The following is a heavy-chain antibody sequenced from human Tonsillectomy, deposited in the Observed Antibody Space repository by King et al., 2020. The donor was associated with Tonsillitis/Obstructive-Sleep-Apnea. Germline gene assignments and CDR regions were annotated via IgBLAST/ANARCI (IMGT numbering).Heavy chain of an antibody. CDR1: GYTFTTYG. D-gene: IGHD3-16*01. V-gene: IGHV1-18*01. CDR2: SSAYNANT. CDR3: ARVPPDYESLLLQPFYFDY. Sequence: QLVQSGAGVKKPGASVKVSCKASGYTFTTYGIIWVRQAPGQGLEWMGWSSAYNANTKYEQKLQGRVTMTTDTSTSTAYMELRSLRSDDTAVYYCARVPPDYESLLLQPFYFDYWGQGTLVTVSS. J-gene: IGHJ4*02.